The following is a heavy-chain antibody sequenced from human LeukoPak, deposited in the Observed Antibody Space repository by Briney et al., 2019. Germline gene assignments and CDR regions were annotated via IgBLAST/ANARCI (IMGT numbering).Heavy chain of an antibody. Sequence: PGGSLRLSCAASGFTFSNAWMSWVRQAPGKGLEWVGRIKSKTDGGTTDYAAPVKGRFTISRDDSKNTLYLQMNSLKTEDTAVYYCAKSRMDSSGPKGTDAFDIWGQGTMVTVSS. V-gene: IGHV3-15*01. CDR3: AKSRMDSSGPKGTDAFDI. CDR1: GFTFSNAW. CDR2: IKSKTDGGTT. J-gene: IGHJ3*02. D-gene: IGHD3-22*01.